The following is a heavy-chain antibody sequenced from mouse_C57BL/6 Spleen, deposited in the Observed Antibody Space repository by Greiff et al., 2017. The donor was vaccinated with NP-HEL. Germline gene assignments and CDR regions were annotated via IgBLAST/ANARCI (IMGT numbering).Heavy chain of an antibody. CDR1: GYTFTNYW. J-gene: IGHJ2*01. V-gene: IGHV1-63*01. CDR2: IYPGGGYT. D-gene: IGHD1-1*01. CDR3: ARERNGSSYFDY. Sequence: VQLQQSGAELVRPGTSVKMSCKASGYTFTNYWIGWAKQRPGHGLEWIGYIYPGGGYTNYNEKFKGKATLTADKSSSTAYMQFSSLTSEDSAIYYCARERNGSSYFDYWGQGTTLTVSS.